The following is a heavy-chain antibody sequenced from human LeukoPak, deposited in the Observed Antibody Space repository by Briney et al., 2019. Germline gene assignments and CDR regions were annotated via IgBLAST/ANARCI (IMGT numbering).Heavy chain of an antibody. V-gene: IGHV4-4*07. CDR1: GGAISSYY. CDR2: IYSSGST. Sequence: SETLSLTCTVSGGAISSYYWSWIRQPAGKGLEWIGRIYSSGSTNYNPSLKSRLTTSVDTSKNQFSLKLASVTAADTAVYYCARLWLTYYTRTIDYWGQGTLVTVSS. D-gene: IGHD1-14*01. CDR3: ARLWLTYYTRTIDY. J-gene: IGHJ4*02.